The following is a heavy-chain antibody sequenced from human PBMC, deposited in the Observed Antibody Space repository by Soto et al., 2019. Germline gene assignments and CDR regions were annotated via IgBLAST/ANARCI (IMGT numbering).Heavy chain of an antibody. CDR3: ARDAEPSSSWSSNVYYFGMDV. J-gene: IGHJ6*02. Sequence: GGSLRLSCAASGFTFSSYGMHWVRQAPGKGLEWVAVILHDGSNKYYADSVKGRFTISRDNSKNTLYLQMNSLRAEDTAVYYCARDAEPSSSWSSNVYYFGMDVWGQGTMVTVSS. CDR2: ILHDGSNK. D-gene: IGHD6-13*01. V-gene: IGHV3-30*03. CDR1: GFTFSSYG.